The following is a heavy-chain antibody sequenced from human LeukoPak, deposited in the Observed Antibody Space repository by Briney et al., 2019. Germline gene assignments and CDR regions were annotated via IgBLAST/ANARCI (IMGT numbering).Heavy chain of an antibody. Sequence: SVKVSCKASGYTFTSYDINWVRQATGQGLEWMGGIIPIFGTANYAQKFQGRVTITADESTSTAYMELSSLRSEDTAVYYCARAFVRFLEWSKNGMDVWGQGTTVTVSS. CDR3: ARAFVRFLEWSKNGMDV. CDR2: IIPIFGTA. V-gene: IGHV1-69*13. CDR1: GYTFTSYD. J-gene: IGHJ6*02. D-gene: IGHD3-3*01.